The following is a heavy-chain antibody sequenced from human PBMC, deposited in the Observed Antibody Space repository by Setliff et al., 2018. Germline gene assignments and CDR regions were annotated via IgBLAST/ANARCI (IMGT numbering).Heavy chain of an antibody. V-gene: IGHV3-23*01. CDR2: ISSGFET. CDR3: ARVGQATVVTAIHGALDY. D-gene: IGHD2-21*02. Sequence: GGSLRLSCAASGFAFSKYGMSWVRQAPGKGLEWVAGISSGFETAYADSVKGRCTISRDNSKDTVYLQMNSLRAADTAVYHCARVGQATVVTAIHGALDYWGQGTLVTVSS. CDR1: GFAFSKYG. J-gene: IGHJ4*02.